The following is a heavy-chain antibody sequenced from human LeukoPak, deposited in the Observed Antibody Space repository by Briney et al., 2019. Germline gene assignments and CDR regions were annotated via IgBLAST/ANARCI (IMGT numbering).Heavy chain of an antibody. Sequence: ASVKVSCKASGYTFTSYDINWVRQATGQGLEWMGRMNPNSGNTGYAQKFQGGVTLTRNTSISTAYMELSSLRSEDTAVYYCARGLLRELLGLDYWGQGTLVTVSS. V-gene: IGHV1-8*01. D-gene: IGHD3-10*01. J-gene: IGHJ4*02. CDR1: GYTFTSYD. CDR2: MNPNSGNT. CDR3: ARGLLRELLGLDY.